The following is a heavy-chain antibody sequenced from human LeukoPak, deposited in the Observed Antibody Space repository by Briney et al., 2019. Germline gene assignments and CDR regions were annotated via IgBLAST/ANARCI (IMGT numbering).Heavy chain of an antibody. V-gene: IGHV3-23*01. CDR1: GFTFSSYA. CDR3: ARIVYDSSGYIDY. Sequence: GGSLRLSCAASGFTFSSYAMSWVRQAPGKGLEWVSAISGSGGSTYYADSVKGRFTISRDNAKKSLYLQMNSLRDEDTAVYYCARIVYDSSGYIDYWGQGTLVTVSS. J-gene: IGHJ4*02. D-gene: IGHD3-22*01. CDR2: ISGSGGST.